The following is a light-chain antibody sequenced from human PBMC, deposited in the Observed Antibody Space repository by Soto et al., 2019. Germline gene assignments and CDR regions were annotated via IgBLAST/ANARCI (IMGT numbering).Light chain of an antibody. Sequence: QSALTQPPSASGSPGQSVTISCTGTSSDVGGYNYVSWYQQHPGKAPKLMIYEVSKRPLGVPDRFSGSKSGNTASLTVSGLQAEDEADYYCSSYAGSSSVVVGGGTELTVL. CDR3: SSYAGSSSVV. V-gene: IGLV2-8*01. J-gene: IGLJ2*01. CDR2: EVS. CDR1: SSDVGGYNY.